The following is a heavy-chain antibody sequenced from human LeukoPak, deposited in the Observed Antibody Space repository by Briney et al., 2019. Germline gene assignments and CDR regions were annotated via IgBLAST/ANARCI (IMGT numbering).Heavy chain of an antibody. Sequence: GGSLRLSCEASGFTFSAYAMNWVRQAPGKGLEWVSVIYSGGSTYYADSVKGRFTISRDNSKNTLYLQMNSLRAEDTAVYYCASSSGYYYDLDYWGQGTLVTVSS. CDR2: IYSGGST. V-gene: IGHV3-53*01. CDR1: GFTFSAYA. CDR3: ASSSGYYYDLDY. D-gene: IGHD3-22*01. J-gene: IGHJ4*02.